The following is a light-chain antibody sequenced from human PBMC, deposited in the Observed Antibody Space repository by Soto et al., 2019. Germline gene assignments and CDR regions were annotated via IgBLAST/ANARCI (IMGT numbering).Light chain of an antibody. CDR2: GAS. V-gene: IGKV3-15*01. J-gene: IGKJ1*01. CDR1: QSVSTN. Sequence: EIVMTQSPATLSVTPGERATLSCRASQSVSTNVAWYQQKPGQAPRLLILGASTRATGIPARFSGSGSGTEFTLTISSLQSEDFAVYYCQQYNNWPSWTFGQGTKVDIK. CDR3: QQYNNWPSWT.